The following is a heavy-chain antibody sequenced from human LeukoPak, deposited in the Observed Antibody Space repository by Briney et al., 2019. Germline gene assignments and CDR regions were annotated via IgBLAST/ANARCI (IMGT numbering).Heavy chain of an antibody. Sequence: PGGSLRLSCFASGFTFITSWMTWVRQAPGKGLEWVANIYHDGSERNYVDSVKGRFTISRDNAKNSVYLQMNSLRPDDTAVYFCARYRGASDLDYWGQGTLVTVSS. CDR2: IYHDGSER. CDR1: GFTFITSW. V-gene: IGHV3-7*05. J-gene: IGHJ4*02. CDR3: ARYRGASDLDY. D-gene: IGHD1-26*01.